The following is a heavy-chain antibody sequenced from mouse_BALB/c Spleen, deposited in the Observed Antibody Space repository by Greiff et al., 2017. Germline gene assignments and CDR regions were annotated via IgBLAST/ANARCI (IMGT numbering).Heavy chain of an antibody. D-gene: IGHD2-4*01. CDR2: ISTYYGDA. J-gene: IGHJ3*01. V-gene: IGHV1S137*01. CDR3: ARLNYDYDGFAY. Sequence: QVHVKQSGAELVRPGVSVKISCKGSGYTFTDYAMHWVKQSHAKSLEWIGVISTYYGDASYNQKFKGKATMTVDKSSSTAYMELARLTSEDSAIYYCARLNYDYDGFAYWGQGTLVTVSA. CDR1: GYTFTDYA.